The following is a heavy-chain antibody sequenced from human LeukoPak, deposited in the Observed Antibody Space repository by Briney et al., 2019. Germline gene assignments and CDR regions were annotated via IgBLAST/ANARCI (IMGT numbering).Heavy chain of an antibody. D-gene: IGHD7-27*01. J-gene: IGHJ4*02. CDR3: ARDFLGLGS. V-gene: IGHV3-23*01. CDR2: ISDSGTST. CDR1: GFTFSSYA. Sequence: GGSLRLSCAASGFTFSSYAMSWVRQAPGKGLEWVSTISDSGTSTYYADSVKGRFTISRDNSKNTLYLQMNSLRAEDTAVYYCARDFLGLGSGGRGTLVTVSS.